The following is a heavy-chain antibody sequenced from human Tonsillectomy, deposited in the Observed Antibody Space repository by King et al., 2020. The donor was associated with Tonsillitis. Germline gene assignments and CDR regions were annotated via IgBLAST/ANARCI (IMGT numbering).Heavy chain of an antibody. J-gene: IGHJ6*04. CDR1: GFSFDDYG. D-gene: IGHD3-3*01. CDR2: INWNGGRI. CDR3: MRDFFPYYDFWSGYPGDV. Sequence: VQLVESGGGVVGPGGSLRLSCAASGFSFDDYGMTWVRQAPGKGLEWVSGINWNGGRIGYADSVKGRFTVSRDNAKNSLYLEMNSLRAEDTALYYCMRDFFPYYDFWSGYPGDVWGKGTTVAVSS. V-gene: IGHV3-20*04.